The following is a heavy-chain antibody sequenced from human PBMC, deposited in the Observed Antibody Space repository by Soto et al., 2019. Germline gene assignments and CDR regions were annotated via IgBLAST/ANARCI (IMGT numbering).Heavy chain of an antibody. J-gene: IGHJ4*02. CDR3: ASRDPGTSVDY. Sequence: SETLSLTCAVSGYSISSGYYWGWIRQPPGKGLEWIGSIYHSGSTYYNPSLKSRVTISLDKSENQFSLKVTSLTAADTAVYYCASRDPGTSVDYWGQGTLVTVSS. D-gene: IGHD1-7*01. CDR1: GYSISSGYY. CDR2: IYHSGST. V-gene: IGHV4-38-2*01.